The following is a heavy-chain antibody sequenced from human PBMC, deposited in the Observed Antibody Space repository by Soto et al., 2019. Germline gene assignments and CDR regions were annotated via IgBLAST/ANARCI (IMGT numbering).Heavy chain of an antibody. D-gene: IGHD6-6*01. J-gene: IGHJ4*02. CDR1: RFTFSNYA. Sequence: PGGSLRLSCAGARFTFSNYAMSWVRQAPGKGLEWVSAISSAVNTYYADSVKGRFTISRDNSKNTLSLQMNSLSAEDTAVYYCAKQVRDATSSPYYFDYSGQGTLVTVSS. V-gene: IGHV3-23*01. CDR3: AKQVRDATSSPYYFDY. CDR2: ISSAVNT.